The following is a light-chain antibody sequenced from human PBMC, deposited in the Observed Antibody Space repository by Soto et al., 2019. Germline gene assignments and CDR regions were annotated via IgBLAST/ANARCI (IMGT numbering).Light chain of an antibody. J-gene: IGLJ1*01. CDR2: EVS. CDR1: SSDVGGHNY. V-gene: IGLV2-14*01. Sequence: QSVLTQPASVSGSPGQSITISCTGTSSDVGGHNYVSWYQQHPGKAPKLMIYEVSNRPAGVSNRFSGFKSGNTASLTISGLQAEDEADYYCSSYTGSYTYVFGTGTKVTVL. CDR3: SSYTGSYTYV.